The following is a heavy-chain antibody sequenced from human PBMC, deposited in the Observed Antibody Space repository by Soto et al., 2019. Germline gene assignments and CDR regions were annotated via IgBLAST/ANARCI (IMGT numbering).Heavy chain of an antibody. CDR2: IHHSGST. D-gene: IGHD6-13*01. CDR1: GESFNGYY. CDR3: ARGKRGSSWYRGEEKYYYYGTDV. V-gene: IGHV4-34*01. J-gene: IGHJ6*04. Sequence: SETLSLTCTAYGESFNGYYWSWIRQPPGKGLEWIGEIHHSGSTNYNPSLKSRVTFSIDTSKRQFSLKVRSVTAADTAVYYCARGKRGSSWYRGEEKYYYYGTDVWGKGTPVTVS.